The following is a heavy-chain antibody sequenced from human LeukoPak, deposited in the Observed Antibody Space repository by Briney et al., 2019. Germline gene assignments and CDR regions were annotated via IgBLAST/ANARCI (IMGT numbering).Heavy chain of an antibody. CDR3: ARGYQGSGHFDY. CDR1: GITVSSNY. CDR2: IYSGGST. J-gene: IGHJ4*02. Sequence: GGSLRLSCAVSGITVSSNYMSWVRQAPGKGLEWVSVIYSGGSTYYADSVKGRFTISRDNSKNTLYLQMNSLRAEDTAVYYCARGYQGSGHFDYWGQGTLVTVSS. V-gene: IGHV3-53*01. D-gene: IGHD2-15*01.